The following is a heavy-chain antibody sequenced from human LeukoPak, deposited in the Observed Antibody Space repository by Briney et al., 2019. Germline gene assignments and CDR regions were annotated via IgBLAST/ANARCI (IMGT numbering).Heavy chain of an antibody. CDR3: ATAYYYGSGSTNPILTMAFDI. CDR2: VDPEDGEA. V-gene: IGHV1-69-2*01. CDR1: GYTFTDYY. D-gene: IGHD3-10*01. J-gene: IGHJ3*02. Sequence: ASVKVSCKVSGYTFTDYYMHWVQQAPGKGLEWMGLVDPEDGEAIYAEKFQGRVTITADTSTDTAYMELSSLRSEDTAVYYCATAYYYGSGSTNPILTMAFDIWGQGTMVTVSS.